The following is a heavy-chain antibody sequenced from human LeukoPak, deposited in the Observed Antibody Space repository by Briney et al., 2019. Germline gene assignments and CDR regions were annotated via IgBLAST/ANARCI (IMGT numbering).Heavy chain of an antibody. V-gene: IGHV3-23*01. CDR3: AKAGDYGDYWDY. D-gene: IGHD4-17*01. CDR2: ISGSGGST. Sequence: GGSLRLSCAASGFTFSSYWMSWVRQAPGKGLEWVSAISGSGGSTYYADSVKGRFTISRDNSKNTLYLQMNSLRAEDTAVYYCAKAGDYGDYWDYWGQGTLVTVSS. J-gene: IGHJ4*02. CDR1: GFTFSSYW.